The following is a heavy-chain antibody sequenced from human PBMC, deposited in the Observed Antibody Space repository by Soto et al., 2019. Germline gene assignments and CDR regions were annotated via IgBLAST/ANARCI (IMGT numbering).Heavy chain of an antibody. D-gene: IGHD4-17*01. J-gene: IGHJ6*03. Sequence: QVQLVHSGAEVKKPGSSVTVSCKASGGTFSSYTITWVRQAPGQGLEWMGRIIPIIGVTKYAQKFQGRVTITADKSTSTAYMEVSSLRSEDTAVYYCARDDGEFYYYDTAVWGKGTTVTVSS. CDR2: IIPIIGVT. V-gene: IGHV1-69*04. CDR3: ARDDGEFYYYDTAV. CDR1: GGTFSSYT.